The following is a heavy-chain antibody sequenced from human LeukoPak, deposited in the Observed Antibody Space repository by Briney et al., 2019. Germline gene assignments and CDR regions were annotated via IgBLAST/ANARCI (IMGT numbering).Heavy chain of an antibody. V-gene: IGHV4-39*07. Sequence: KPSETLSLTCTVSGGSISSSSYYWGWIRQPPGKGLEWIGSIYHSGSTYYNPSLKSRVTISVDTSKNQFSLKLSSVTAADTAVYYCARDTVGATSYWGQGTLVTVSS. D-gene: IGHD1-26*01. CDR2: IYHSGST. CDR1: GGSISSSSYY. J-gene: IGHJ4*02. CDR3: ARDTVGATSY.